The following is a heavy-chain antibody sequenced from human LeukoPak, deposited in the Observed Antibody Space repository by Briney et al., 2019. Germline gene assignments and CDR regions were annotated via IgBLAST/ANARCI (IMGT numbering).Heavy chain of an antibody. V-gene: IGHV3-33*01. CDR1: GFTFNSYG. J-gene: IGHJ4*02. CDR2: IWYDGSNK. CDR3: ARGVRAWELPSEGFDY. D-gene: IGHD1-26*01. Sequence: GRSLRLSCAASGFTFNSYGMHWVRQAPGKGLEWVALIWYDGSNKYYADSVKGRFTVSRDNSKNTLYLQMSSLRAEDTAVYYCARGVRAWELPSEGFDYWGQGTLVTVSS.